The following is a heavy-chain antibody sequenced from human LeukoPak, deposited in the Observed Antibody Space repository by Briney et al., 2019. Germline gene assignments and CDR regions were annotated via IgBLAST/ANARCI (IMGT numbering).Heavy chain of an antibody. Sequence: GGSLRLSCAASGFTFSSYAMSWVRQAPGKGLEWVSAISGSGGSTYYADSVQGRFTISRDNSKNTLYLQMNSLRADDTAVYYCARGLRIVVAGFWFDPWGQGTLVTVSS. CDR3: ARGLRIVVAGFWFDP. CDR2: ISGSGGST. CDR1: GFTFSSYA. J-gene: IGHJ5*02. D-gene: IGHD6-19*01. V-gene: IGHV3-23*01.